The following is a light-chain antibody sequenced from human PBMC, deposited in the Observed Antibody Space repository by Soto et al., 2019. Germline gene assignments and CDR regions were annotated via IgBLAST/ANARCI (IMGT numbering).Light chain of an antibody. CDR3: QQYRSTPLT. V-gene: IGKV3-20*01. CDR1: QSVGSGY. Sequence: IELTQSPDTLSLSPGERATLSCRASQSVGSGYLAWYQQKPGQAPRLLIYGASNRATDIPDRFSGSESGTDFTLTINRLEPEDFAVYYCQQYRSTPLTVGGGTRIEIK. CDR2: GAS. J-gene: IGKJ4*01.